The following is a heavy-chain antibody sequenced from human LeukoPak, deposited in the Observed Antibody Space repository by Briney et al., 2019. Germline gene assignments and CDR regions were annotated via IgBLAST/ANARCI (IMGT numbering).Heavy chain of an antibody. CDR3: ARDGEIEGFGELTWFDP. Sequence: GGSLRLSCAASGFTFSNAWMSWVRQAPGKGLEWVGRIKSKTDGGTTDYAAPVKGRFTISRDNAKNSLYLQMYSLRAEDTAVYYCARDGEIEGFGELTWFDPWGQGTLVTVSS. CDR2: IKSKTDGGTT. J-gene: IGHJ5*02. CDR1: GFTFSNAW. D-gene: IGHD3-10*01. V-gene: IGHV3-15*01.